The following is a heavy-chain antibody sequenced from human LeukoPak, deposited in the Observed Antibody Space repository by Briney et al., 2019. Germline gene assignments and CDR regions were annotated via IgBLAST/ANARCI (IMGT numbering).Heavy chain of an antibody. D-gene: IGHD3-10*01. CDR1: GGSIRSNSYY. Sequence: SETLSLTCTISGGSIRSNSYYWGLIRQPPGKGLEWIGSIYYSGGTYYSPSLKSRVTISVDSSKNQFSLKLSSVTAADTAVYHCARQEGVSYFSSGSYFDSWGQGALVTVSS. CDR3: ARQEGVSYFSSGSYFDS. J-gene: IGHJ4*02. V-gene: IGHV4-39*01. CDR2: IYYSGGT.